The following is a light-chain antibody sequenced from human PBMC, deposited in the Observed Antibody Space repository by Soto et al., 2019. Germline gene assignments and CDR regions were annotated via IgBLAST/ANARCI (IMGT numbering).Light chain of an antibody. CDR2: GVT. CDR3: QQYEGWPRT. CDR1: QNIHIN. V-gene: IGKV3-15*01. Sequence: EVVLTQSPGTLSLSPGERATLSCRSSQNIHINLAWYQQKPGQAPTLLIYGVTARAPGVPARFSGSGYGTDFTLTIRSVQSGDFGVFYCQQYEGWPRTFGLGTKVEIQ. J-gene: IGKJ2*01.